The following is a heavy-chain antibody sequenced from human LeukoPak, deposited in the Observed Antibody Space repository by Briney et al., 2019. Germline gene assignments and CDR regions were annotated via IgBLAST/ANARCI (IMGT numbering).Heavy chain of an antibody. CDR2: ITGSGGNT. CDR1: GFTFSSYA. CDR3: AKREAWCQIDY. J-gene: IGHJ4*02. Sequence: GGSLRLSCAASGFTFSSYAMSWVRQAPGKGLEWVSSITGSGGNTYHADSVKGRFTISRDNSKNTLYLQMNSLRAEDTAVYYCAKREAWCQIDYWGQGTLVTVSS. D-gene: IGHD2-8*02. V-gene: IGHV3-23*01.